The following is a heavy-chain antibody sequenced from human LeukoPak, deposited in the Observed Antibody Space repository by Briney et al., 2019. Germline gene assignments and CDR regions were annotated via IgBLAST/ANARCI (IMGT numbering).Heavy chain of an antibody. CDR1: GASVSSTTYY. CDR3: ARDSTPYGHSGH. V-gene: IGHV4-61*01. D-gene: IGHD4-17*01. Sequence: SETLSLTCTVSGASVSSTTYYWSWIRQPPGKGLEWIGYIYYSGSTNYNPSLKSRVTISVDTSKNQFSLNLSSVTAADTAVYYCARDSTPYGHSGHWGQGTLVTVSP. CDR2: IYYSGST. J-gene: IGHJ4*02.